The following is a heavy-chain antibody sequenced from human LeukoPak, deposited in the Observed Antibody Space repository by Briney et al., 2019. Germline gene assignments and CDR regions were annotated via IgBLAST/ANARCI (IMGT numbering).Heavy chain of an antibody. Sequence: PSETLSLTCSVSGGSISNYYWTWIRQPAGKGLEWIGRMYTTGSAKYNPSLKSRVTMSVDTSKNHLSLKLSSVTAADTAVYYCASLARYYDFWSGYYNYGMDVWGQGTTVTVSS. CDR1: GGSISNYY. D-gene: IGHD3-3*01. V-gene: IGHV4-4*07. CDR3: ASLARYYDFWSGYYNYGMDV. J-gene: IGHJ6*02. CDR2: MYTTGSA.